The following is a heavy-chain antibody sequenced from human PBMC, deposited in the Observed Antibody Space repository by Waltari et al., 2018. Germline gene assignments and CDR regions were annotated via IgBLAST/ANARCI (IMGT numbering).Heavy chain of an antibody. J-gene: IGHJ4*02. CDR1: GFTFSSYS. Sequence: EVQLVESGGGLVQPGGSLRLSCAASGFTFSSYSMNWVRQAPGKGLEWVSYISSSRSTIYYADSVKGRFTISRDNAKNSLYLQMNSLRAEDTAVYYCARGVYSGYDARGVFDYWGQGTLVTVSS. V-gene: IGHV3-48*04. CDR2: ISSSRSTI. CDR3: ARGVYSGYDARGVFDY. D-gene: IGHD5-12*01.